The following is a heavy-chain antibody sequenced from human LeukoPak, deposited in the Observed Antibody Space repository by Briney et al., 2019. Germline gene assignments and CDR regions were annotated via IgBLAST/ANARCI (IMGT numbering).Heavy chain of an antibody. J-gene: IGHJ4*02. CDR1: GASITDHNW. D-gene: IGHD4-11*01. V-gene: IGHV4-4*02. CDR3: ARHSNDYRSFPLDY. CDR2: VYHLGNT. Sequence: SETLTLTCAVSGASITDHNWWSWVRRSPDKGLEWIGEVYHLGNTNYNPSLKSRVTISVDTSKNQFSLKLNSVTAADTAVYYCARHSNDYRSFPLDYWGQGTLVTVSS.